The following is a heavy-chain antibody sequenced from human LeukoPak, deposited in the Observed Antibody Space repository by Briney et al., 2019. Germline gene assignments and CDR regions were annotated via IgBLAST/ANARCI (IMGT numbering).Heavy chain of an antibody. D-gene: IGHD1-26*01. Sequence: ASVKVSCKASGGTFSNYAISWVRQAPGQGLEWMGGIIPIFGTANYAQKFRGRVTMTTDTSTSTAYMELRSLRSDDTAVYYCARDHAAGWELPLNWFDPWGQGTLVTVSS. V-gene: IGHV1-69*05. CDR2: IIPIFGTA. J-gene: IGHJ5*02. CDR3: ARDHAAGWELPLNWFDP. CDR1: GGTFSNYA.